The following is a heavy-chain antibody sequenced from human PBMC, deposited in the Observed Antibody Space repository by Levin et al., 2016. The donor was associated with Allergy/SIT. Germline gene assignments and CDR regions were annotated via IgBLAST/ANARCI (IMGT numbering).Heavy chain of an antibody. Sequence: SETLSLTCAVSGGSISSSNWWSWVRQPPGKGLEWIGEIYHSGSTNYNPSLKSRVTISVDKSKNQFSLKLSSVTAADTAVYYCARVNCSGGSCYFADYWGQGTLVTVSS. CDR1: GGSISSSNW. CDR3: ARVNCSGGSCYFADY. CDR2: IYHSGST. V-gene: IGHV4-4*02. J-gene: IGHJ4*02. D-gene: IGHD2-15*01.